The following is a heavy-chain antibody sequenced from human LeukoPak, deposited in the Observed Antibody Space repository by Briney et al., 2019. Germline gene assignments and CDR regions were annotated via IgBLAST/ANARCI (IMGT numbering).Heavy chain of an antibody. J-gene: IGHJ2*01. CDR1: GGSISSGNYY. V-gene: IGHV4-61*02. CDR2: IYTSGST. Sequence: PSQTLSLTCTVSGGSISSGNYYWNWIRRPAGKGLEWIGLIYTSGSTYYNPSLKSRLTISLDTSKNQFSLKLGSVTAADTAVYYCAREFDLWGRGTLATVSS. CDR3: AREFDL.